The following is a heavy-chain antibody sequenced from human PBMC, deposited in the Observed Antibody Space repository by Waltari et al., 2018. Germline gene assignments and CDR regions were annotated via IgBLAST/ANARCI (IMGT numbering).Heavy chain of an antibody. CDR1: GFTFSNAW. J-gene: IGHJ4*02. CDR3: TTGIAVAGKVDY. CDR2: IKSKTDGGTT. V-gene: IGHV3-15*01. Sequence: EVQLVESGGGLVKPGGSLRLSCAASGFTFSNAWMSWVRHAPGKGLEGVGRIKSKTDGGTTDYAAPVKGRFTISRDDSKNTLYLQMNSLKTEDTAVYYCTTGIAVAGKVDYWGQGTLVTVSS. D-gene: IGHD6-19*01.